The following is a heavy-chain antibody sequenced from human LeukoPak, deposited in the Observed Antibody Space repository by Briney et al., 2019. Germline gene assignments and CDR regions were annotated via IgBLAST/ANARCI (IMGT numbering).Heavy chain of an antibody. CDR1: GGTFSSYA. Sequence: ASVKVSCKASGGTFSSYAISWVQQAPGQGLEWMGRIIPILGIANYAQKFQGRVTITADKSTSTAYMELSSLRSEDTAVYYCARDGDIGSPYGMDVWGQGTTVTVSS. CDR3: ARDGDIGSPYGMDV. J-gene: IGHJ6*02. CDR2: IIPILGIA. V-gene: IGHV1-69*04. D-gene: IGHD2-15*01.